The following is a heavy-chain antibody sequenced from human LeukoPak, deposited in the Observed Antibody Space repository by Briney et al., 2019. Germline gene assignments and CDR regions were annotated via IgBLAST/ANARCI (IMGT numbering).Heavy chain of an antibody. CDR1: GYTFTSYD. CDR3: ARAPGAARYNWFDP. D-gene: IGHD2-15*01. Sequence: ASVKVSCKASGYTFTSYDINGVRQATGQGLEWMGWMNPNSGNTGYAQRFRGRVTMTRNTSISTAYMELSSLRSEDTAVYYCARAPGAARYNWFDPWGQGTLVTVSS. J-gene: IGHJ5*02. V-gene: IGHV1-8*01. CDR2: MNPNSGNT.